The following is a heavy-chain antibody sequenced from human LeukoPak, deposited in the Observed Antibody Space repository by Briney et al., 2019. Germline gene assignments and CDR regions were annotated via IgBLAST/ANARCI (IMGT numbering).Heavy chain of an antibody. CDR1: GFTFTSYS. CDR2: ITTSSTTI. J-gene: IGHJ4*02. Sequence: PGGSLRLSCAASGFTFTSYSMNWVRQAPGKGLEWVSYITTSSTTIYYADSVKGRFTISRDNAKNSLYLQMNSLRDEDTAVYYCANPLYYYDSSGYYGWGQGTLVTVSS. V-gene: IGHV3-48*02. CDR3: ANPLYYYDSSGYYG. D-gene: IGHD3-22*01.